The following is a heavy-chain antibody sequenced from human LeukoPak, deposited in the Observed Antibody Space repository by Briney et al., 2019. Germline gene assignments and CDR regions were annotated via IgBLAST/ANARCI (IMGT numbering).Heavy chain of an antibody. CDR3: ARGRPPRGAFDY. Sequence: GGSLRLFCAVSGFTVSSNYMTWVRQAPGKGLEWVSVFYSGGTTYYADSVKGRFTISRDSSKNMLYLQMNSLRVEDTAVYYCARGRPPRGAFDYWGQGTLVTVSS. CDR1: GFTVSSNY. J-gene: IGHJ4*02. CDR2: FYSGGTT. V-gene: IGHV3-53*01.